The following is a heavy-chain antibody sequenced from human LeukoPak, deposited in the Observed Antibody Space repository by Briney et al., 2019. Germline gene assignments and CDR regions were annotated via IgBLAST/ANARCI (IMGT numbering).Heavy chain of an antibody. CDR2: IIPILGIA. CDR1: GGTFSSYA. J-gene: IGHJ4*02. D-gene: IGHD6-19*01. CDR3: AREQGRSSGWYASDY. V-gene: IGHV1-69*04. Sequence: SVKVSCKASGGTFSSYAISWVRQAPGQGLGWMGRIIPILGIANYAQKFQGRVTITADKSTSTAYMELSSPRSEDTAVYYCAREQGRSSGWYASDYWGQGTLVTVSS.